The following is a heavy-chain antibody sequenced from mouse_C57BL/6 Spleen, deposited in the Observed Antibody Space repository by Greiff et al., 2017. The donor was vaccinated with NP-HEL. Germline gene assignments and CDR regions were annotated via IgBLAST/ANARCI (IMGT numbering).Heavy chain of an antibody. J-gene: IGHJ4*01. CDR1: GYSITSGYY. Sequence: EVQVVESGPGLVKPSQSLSLTCSVTGYSITSGYYWNWIRQFPGNKLEWMGYISYDGSNNYNPSLKNRISITRDTSKNQFFLKLNSVTTEDTATYYCARDFYYYGRDYAMDYWGQGTSVTVSS. CDR3: ARDFYYYGRDYAMDY. V-gene: IGHV3-6*01. CDR2: ISYDGSN. D-gene: IGHD1-1*01.